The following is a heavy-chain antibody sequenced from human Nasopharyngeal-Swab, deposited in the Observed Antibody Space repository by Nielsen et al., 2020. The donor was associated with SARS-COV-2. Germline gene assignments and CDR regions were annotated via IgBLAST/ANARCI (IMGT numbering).Heavy chain of an antibody. V-gene: IGHV3-11*06. CDR3: ARETGDY. D-gene: IGHD1-14*01. CDR2: ISGKSTYT. Sequence: WSRQPPGKGLEWISYISGKSTYTSYADSVKGRFTISRDNVKKSLYLQMNSLRAEDTAVYYCARETGDYWGQGILVTVSS. J-gene: IGHJ4*02.